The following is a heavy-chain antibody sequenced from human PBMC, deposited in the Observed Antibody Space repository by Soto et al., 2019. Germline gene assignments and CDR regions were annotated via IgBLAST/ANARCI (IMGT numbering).Heavy chain of an antibody. J-gene: IGHJ5*02. CDR3: AKEGTTVTTDPFDP. Sequence: EVQLLQSGGGLIQPGGSLRLSCAASGFTFSSYAMSWVRQAPGKGLEWVSAFIGSGGGTYYADSVQGRFTVSRDNSKNTLSLQMNSLRAEDTAVYYCAKEGTTVTTDPFDPWGQGTLVTVSS. CDR2: FIGSGGGT. D-gene: IGHD4-17*01. V-gene: IGHV3-23*01. CDR1: GFTFSSYA.